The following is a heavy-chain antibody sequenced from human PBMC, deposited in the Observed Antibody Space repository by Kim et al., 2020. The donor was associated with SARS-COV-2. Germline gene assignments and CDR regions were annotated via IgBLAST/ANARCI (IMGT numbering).Heavy chain of an antibody. D-gene: IGHD2-15*01. J-gene: IGHJ5*02. CDR1: GGSISSSSYY. V-gene: IGHV4-39*01. CDR3: ARHGFVVVVAASSSNWFEP. Sequence: SETLSLTCTVSGGSISSSSYYWGWIRQPPGKGLEWIGSIYYSGSTYYNPSLKSRVTISVDTSKNQFSLKLSSGTAADTAVYYCARHGFVVVVAASSSNWFEPWGQGTLVTVSS. CDR2: IYYSGST.